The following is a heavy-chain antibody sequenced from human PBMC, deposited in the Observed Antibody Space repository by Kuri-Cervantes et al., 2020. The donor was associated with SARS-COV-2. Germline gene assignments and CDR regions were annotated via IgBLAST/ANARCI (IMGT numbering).Heavy chain of an antibody. CDR1: GYSISSGYY. D-gene: IGHD5-12*01. CDR3: ARWGGYDVGAFDI. Sequence: SETLSLTCAVSGYSISSGYYWGWIWQPPGKGLEWIGSIYHSGSTYYNPSLKSRVTISVDTSKNQFSLKLSSVTAADTAVYYCARWGGYDVGAFDIWGQGTMVTVSS. V-gene: IGHV4-38-2*01. J-gene: IGHJ3*02. CDR2: IYHSGST.